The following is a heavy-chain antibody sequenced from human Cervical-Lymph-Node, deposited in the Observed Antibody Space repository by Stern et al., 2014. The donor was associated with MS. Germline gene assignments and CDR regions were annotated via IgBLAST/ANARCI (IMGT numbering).Heavy chain of an antibody. D-gene: IGHD2-8*01. V-gene: IGHV2-26*01. J-gene: IGHJ4*02. CDR2: IFSNDEK. CDR3: ARSSASGYCTNGVCFLFDY. Sequence: QITLKESGPVLVKPTETLTLTCTVSGFSLSNARMGGSWIRQPPGKALEWLAHIFSNDEKSYSTSLKSRLTISKDTSKSQVVLTMTNMDPVDTATYYCARSSASGYCTNGVCFLFDYWGQGTLVTVSS. CDR1: GFSLSNARMG.